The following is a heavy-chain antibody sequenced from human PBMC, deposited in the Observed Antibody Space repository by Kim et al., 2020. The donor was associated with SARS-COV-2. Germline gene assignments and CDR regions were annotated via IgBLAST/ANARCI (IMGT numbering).Heavy chain of an antibody. Sequence: YYKRSVKCRFTISRDNAKDTLYLQLNSLGLEDTAVYYCAGDTDCRGYPEYWGQGTLVTVSS. V-gene: IGHV3-53*01. J-gene: IGHJ4*02. CDR3: AGDTDCRGYPEY. D-gene: IGHD3-22*01.